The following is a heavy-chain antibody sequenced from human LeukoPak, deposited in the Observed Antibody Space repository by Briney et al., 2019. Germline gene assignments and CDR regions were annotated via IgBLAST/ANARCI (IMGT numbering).Heavy chain of an antibody. Sequence: SETLSLTCAVSGGTFTGYYWRWIRQPPGQGLEWIGEINHTRSTNYNPSLKSRVTISVDTSKNQFSLKVSSGTAADTAVYYCARVEAAAGTDYWGQGTPVTVSS. V-gene: IGHV4-34*01. CDR2: INHTRST. J-gene: IGHJ4*02. CDR1: GGTFTGYY. CDR3: ARVEAAAGTDY. D-gene: IGHD6-13*01.